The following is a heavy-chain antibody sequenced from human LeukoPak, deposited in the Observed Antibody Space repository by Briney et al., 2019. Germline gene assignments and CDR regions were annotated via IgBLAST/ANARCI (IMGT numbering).Heavy chain of an antibody. V-gene: IGHV3-48*04. J-gene: IGHJ3*01. Sequence: PGRSLRLSCAASGFTFNTYNMNWVRQAPGKGLEWISYISSTSSTIYYADSVKGRFTISRDNAKNSLYLQMNSLRAEDTAVYYCARSPFDYSTTWYFWWGQGTMVTVSS. CDR2: ISSTSSTI. CDR3: ARSPFDYSTTWYFW. CDR1: GFTFNTYN. D-gene: IGHD6-13*01.